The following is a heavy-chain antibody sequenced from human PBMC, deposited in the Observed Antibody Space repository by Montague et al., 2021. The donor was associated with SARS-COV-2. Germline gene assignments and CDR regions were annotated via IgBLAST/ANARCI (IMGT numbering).Heavy chain of an antibody. CDR1: GFTFGDYA. CDR3: AKALYSGGFFFESGSDF. V-gene: IGHV3-23*01. Sequence: SLRLSCAASGFTFGDYAINWVRQAPGKGLEWVASISGDGATAYYAESVLGRFAISRDNSKNTVLLQMDSLRIKDAAVYYCAKALYSGGFFFESGSDFWGQGTLVTVSS. J-gene: IGHJ4*02. CDR2: ISGDGATA. D-gene: IGHD6-19*01.